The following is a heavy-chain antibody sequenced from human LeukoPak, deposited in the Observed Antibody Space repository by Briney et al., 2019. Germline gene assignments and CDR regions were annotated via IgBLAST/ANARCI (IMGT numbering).Heavy chain of an antibody. D-gene: IGHD2-21*02. Sequence: PGGSLRLSCAASGFTFSSYSMNWVRQAPGKGLEWVSAISGSGGSTYYADSVKGRFTISRDNSKNTLYLQMNSLRAEDTAVYYCAKDLDRMGVYCGGDCYPAYYFDYWGQGTLVTVSS. CDR1: GFTFSSYS. V-gene: IGHV3-23*01. CDR3: AKDLDRMGVYCGGDCYPAYYFDY. J-gene: IGHJ4*02. CDR2: ISGSGGST.